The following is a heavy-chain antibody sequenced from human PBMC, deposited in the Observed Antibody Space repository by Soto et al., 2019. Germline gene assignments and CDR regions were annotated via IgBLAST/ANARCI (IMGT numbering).Heavy chain of an antibody. J-gene: IGHJ4*02. Sequence: QEGVVQSGAEVRKPGSSVKVSCKVTGGTSTRYAINWVRQAPGQGLEWMGGIVPMFGTSKYAQKFQGRVTITADTSTNIAYMELRSLRSEDTAVYYCNRGSEYDFWSGYLWGQGTLVSVSS. CDR2: IVPMFGTS. CDR1: GGTSTRYA. D-gene: IGHD3-3*01. CDR3: NRGSEYDFWSGYL. V-gene: IGHV1-69*06.